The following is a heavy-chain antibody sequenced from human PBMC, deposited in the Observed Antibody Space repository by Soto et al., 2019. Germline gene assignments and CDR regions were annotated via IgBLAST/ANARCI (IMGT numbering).Heavy chain of an antibody. D-gene: IGHD3-16*01. J-gene: IGHJ5*02. CDR1: GGTFSNYA. CDR2: IIPFFGTT. V-gene: IGHV1-69*06. Sequence: GASVKVSCKASGGTFSNYAFTWVRQAPGQGFEWVGRIIPFFGTTNYAQKFQGRVTLSADKSTSTAYMDLSSLTSEDTAIYYCAKYNEFWGSSTQGIWFDPWGQGTLVTVSS. CDR3: AKYNEFWGSSTQGIWFDP.